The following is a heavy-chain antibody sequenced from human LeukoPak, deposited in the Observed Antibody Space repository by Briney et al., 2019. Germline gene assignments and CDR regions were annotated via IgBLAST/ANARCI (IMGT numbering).Heavy chain of an antibody. J-gene: IGHJ4*02. V-gene: IGHV3-48*03. Sequence: PGGSLRLSCAASGFTFSSYEMNWVRQAPGRGLEWVSYISSSGSTIYYADSVKGRFTISRDNAKNSLYLQMNSLRAEDTAVYYCAREGYHGGFDYWGQGTLVTVSS. CDR3: AREGYHGGFDY. D-gene: IGHD4-23*01. CDR2: ISSSGSTI. CDR1: GFTFSSYE.